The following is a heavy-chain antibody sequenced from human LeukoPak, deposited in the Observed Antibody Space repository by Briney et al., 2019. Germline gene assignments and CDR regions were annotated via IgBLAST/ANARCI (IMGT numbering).Heavy chain of an antibody. D-gene: IGHD3-22*01. V-gene: IGHV1-69*05. CDR3: ARASYYYDSSEKSAFDI. Sequence: SVKVSCKASGGTFSSYAISWVRQAPGQGLEWMGRIIRIFGTANYAQKFQGRVTITTDESTSTAYMELSSLRSEDTAVYYCARASYYYDSSEKSAFDIWGQGTMVTVSS. CDR2: IIRIFGTA. CDR1: GGTFSSYA. J-gene: IGHJ3*02.